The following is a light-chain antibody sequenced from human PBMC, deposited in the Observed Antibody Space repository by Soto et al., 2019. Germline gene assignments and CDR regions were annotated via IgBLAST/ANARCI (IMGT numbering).Light chain of an antibody. CDR3: QQYFDVPFT. CDR2: WAS. V-gene: IGKV4-1*01. Sequence: DIVMTQSPDSLAVSLGERATMNCKCSRSVLYKSNNKKHLAWYQQKPGQPPQLIIYWASTRESGVPERFSGSGSGTDFTLTISSLEAEDVAFYWCQQYFDVPFTFGGGNKVEI. J-gene: IGKJ4*01. CDR1: RSVLYKSNNKKH.